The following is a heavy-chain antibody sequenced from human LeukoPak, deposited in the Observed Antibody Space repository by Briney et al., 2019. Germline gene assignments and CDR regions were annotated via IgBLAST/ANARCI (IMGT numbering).Heavy chain of an antibody. V-gene: IGHV1-69*06. CDR1: GGTFSSYA. J-gene: IGHJ5*02. CDR3: ARSRESITIFGVVYAAGGLDP. CDR2: IIPIFGTA. Sequence: ASVKVSCKASGGTFSSYAISWVRQAPGQGLEWMGGIIPIFGTANYAQKFQGRVTITADKSTSTAYMELSSLRSEDTAVYYCARSRESITIFGVVYAAGGLDPWGQGTLVTVSS. D-gene: IGHD3-3*01.